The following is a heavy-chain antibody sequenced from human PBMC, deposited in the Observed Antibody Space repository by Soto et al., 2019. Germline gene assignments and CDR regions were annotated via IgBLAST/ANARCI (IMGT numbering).Heavy chain of an antibody. Sequence: EVQLVESGGGLVQPGGSLRLSCAASGFTVSSKYMTWVRQAPGKGLEWVSLIQSGGTTYYADSVKGRFTISRDTSENTLHLQMDSLRVEDTAVYYCARDDVLCDGGRCYAIPLDVWGNGTTVTVSS. J-gene: IGHJ6*04. V-gene: IGHV3-66*01. CDR3: ARDDVLCDGGRCYAIPLDV. CDR1: GFTVSSKY. D-gene: IGHD2-15*01. CDR2: IQSGGTT.